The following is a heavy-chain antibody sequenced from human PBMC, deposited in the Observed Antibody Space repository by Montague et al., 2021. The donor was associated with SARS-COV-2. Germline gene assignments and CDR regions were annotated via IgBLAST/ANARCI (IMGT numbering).Heavy chain of an antibody. Sequence: SLRLSCEASGFTFNNFAMHWVRQAPGKGLEWVAVISYDGSIKYYXDSXRGLFTISRDSSKKTLYLQMNSLRGEDTAVYYCAKNRDIFWFGEGRDSMDVWGQGTTVIVSS. V-gene: IGHV3-30*18. CDR2: ISYDGSIK. D-gene: IGHD3-10*01. CDR1: GFTFNNFA. J-gene: IGHJ6*02. CDR3: AKNRDIFWFGEGRDSMDV.